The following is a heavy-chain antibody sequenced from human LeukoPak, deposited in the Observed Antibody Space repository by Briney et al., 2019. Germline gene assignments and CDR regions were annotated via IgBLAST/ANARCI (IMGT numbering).Heavy chain of an antibody. CDR2: ISSTSKTI. Sequence: GGSLRLSCEASGFTFSSFAMNWVRQAPGKGLEWISYISSTSKTIYYADSVKGRFTTSRDNAKNSLYLQMNSLRAEDTAVYYCARDLDCSGGSCYWGQGTLVTVSS. J-gene: IGHJ4*02. D-gene: IGHD2-15*01. V-gene: IGHV3-48*01. CDR1: GFTFSSFA. CDR3: ARDLDCSGGSCY.